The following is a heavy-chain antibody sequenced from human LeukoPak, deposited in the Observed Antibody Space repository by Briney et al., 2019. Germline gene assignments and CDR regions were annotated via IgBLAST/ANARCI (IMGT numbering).Heavy chain of an antibody. J-gene: IGHJ4*02. CDR2: VSRTSTTI. V-gene: IGHV3-48*02. CDR1: GFTFSNAW. Sequence: GGSLRLSCAASGFTFSNAWMSWVRQAPGKGLEWVSYVSRTSTTIYYADSVKGRFTVSRDNAKSSLYLQMNSLRDEDTAVYYCARGISSSSFATTDYWGQGTLVTVSS. CDR3: ARGISSSSFATTDY. D-gene: IGHD6-6*01.